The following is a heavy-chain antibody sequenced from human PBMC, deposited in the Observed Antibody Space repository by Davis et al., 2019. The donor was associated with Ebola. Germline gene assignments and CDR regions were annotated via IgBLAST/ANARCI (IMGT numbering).Heavy chain of an antibody. J-gene: IGHJ6*04. CDR2: ISSSGSTI. Sequence: PGGSLRLSCAASGFTFSDYYMSWIRQAPGKGLEWVSYISSSGSTIYYADSVKGRFTIPRDNAKNSLYLQMNSLRAEDTAVYYCAGGKGAVAGRYYYYGMDVWGKGTTVTVSS. CDR1: GFTFSDYY. D-gene: IGHD6-19*01. V-gene: IGHV3-11*01. CDR3: AGGKGAVAGRYYYYGMDV.